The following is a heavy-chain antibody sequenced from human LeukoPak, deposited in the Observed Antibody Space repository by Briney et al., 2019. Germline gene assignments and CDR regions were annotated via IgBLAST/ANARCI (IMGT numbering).Heavy chain of an antibody. V-gene: IGHV3-66*03. Sequence: GGSLRLSCAASGLTGSHNYVSWVRQAPGKGLEWVSAIHTSGDTCYADSVKGRFTISRDNSRSTLYLQMNSLRPEDTAIYYCAREGYYGSGSPPSLYFDYWGQGTLVTVSS. CDR2: IHTSGDT. CDR3: AREGYYGSGSPPSLYFDY. CDR1: GLTGSHNY. J-gene: IGHJ4*02. D-gene: IGHD3-10*01.